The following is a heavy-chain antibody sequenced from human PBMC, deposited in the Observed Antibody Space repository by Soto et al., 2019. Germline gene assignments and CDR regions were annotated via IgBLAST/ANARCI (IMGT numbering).Heavy chain of an antibody. V-gene: IGHV3-21*01. D-gene: IGHD3-3*01. J-gene: IGHJ6*04. CDR2: ISSSSSYI. CDR3: ARVVAITIFGVVDEKDV. CDR1: GFTFSSYS. Sequence: GGSLRLSCAASGFTFSSYSMNWVRQAPGKGLEWVSSISSSSSYIYYADSVKGRFTISRDNAKNSLYLQMNSLRAEDTAVYYCARVVAITIFGVVDEKDVWGKGTTVTVSS.